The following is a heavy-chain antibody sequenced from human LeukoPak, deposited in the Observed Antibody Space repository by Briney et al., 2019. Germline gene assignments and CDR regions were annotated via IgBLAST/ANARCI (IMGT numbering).Heavy chain of an antibody. CDR2: ISGSGGST. CDR1: GFTFSSYA. CDR3: AKVQYYDYVWGPKGAFDI. J-gene: IGHJ4*02. D-gene: IGHD3-16*01. Sequence: PGGSLRLSCAASGFTFSSYAMSWVRQAPGKGLEWVSAISGSGGSTYYADSVKGRFTISRDNSKNTLYLQMNSLRAEDTAVYYCAKVQYYDYVWGPKGAFDIWGQGTLVTVSS. V-gene: IGHV3-23*01.